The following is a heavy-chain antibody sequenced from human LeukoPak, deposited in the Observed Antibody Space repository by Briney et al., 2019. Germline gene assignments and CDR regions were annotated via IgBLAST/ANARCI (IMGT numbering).Heavy chain of an antibody. Sequence: SETLSLTCTVSAGSISSYYWGWIRQPPGKGLEWIGYTYYSGSTIYNPSLNSRVTISVDTSKNQFSLKLSSVTAADTAVYYCARQGYYDTGGQLFDYWGQGTLVTVSS. CDR1: AGSISSYY. CDR3: ARQGYYDTGGQLFDY. V-gene: IGHV4-59*08. J-gene: IGHJ4*02. D-gene: IGHD3-22*01. CDR2: TYYSGST.